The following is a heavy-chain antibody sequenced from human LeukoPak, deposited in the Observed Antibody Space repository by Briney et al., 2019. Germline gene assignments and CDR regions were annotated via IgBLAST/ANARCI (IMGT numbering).Heavy chain of an antibody. CDR1: GGSISSYY. CDR3: ARGVTTVTRTSSWYFDL. V-gene: IGHV4-34*01. D-gene: IGHD4-17*01. Sequence: SETLSLTCTVSGGSISSYYWSWIRQPPGKGLEWIGEINHSGSTNYNPSLKSRVTISVDTSKNQFSLKLSSVTAADTAVYYCARGVTTVTRTSSWYFDLWGRGTLVTVSS. CDR2: INHSGST. J-gene: IGHJ2*01.